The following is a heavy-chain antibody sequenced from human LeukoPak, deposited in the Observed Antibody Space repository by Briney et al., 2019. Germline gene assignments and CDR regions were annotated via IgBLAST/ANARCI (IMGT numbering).Heavy chain of an antibody. CDR1: GGSISSYY. V-gene: IGHV4-59*01. J-gene: IGHJ6*03. D-gene: IGHD5-12*01. CDR3: ARNTLSQWGYDGLSAYYYMDV. Sequence: SETLSLTCTVSGGSISSYYWSWIRQPPGKGLEWIGYIYYSGSTNYNPSLKSRVTISVDTSKNQFSLKLSSVTAADTAVYYCARNTLSQWGYDGLSAYYYMDVWAKGPRSPSP. CDR2: IYYSGST.